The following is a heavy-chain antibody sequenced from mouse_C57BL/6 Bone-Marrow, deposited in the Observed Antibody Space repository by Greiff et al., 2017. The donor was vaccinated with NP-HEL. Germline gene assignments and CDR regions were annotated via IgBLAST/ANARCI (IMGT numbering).Heavy chain of an antibody. CDR1: GYTFTSYW. CDR3: AREGHFLDY. CDR2: INPSSGYT. J-gene: IGHJ2*01. V-gene: IGHV1-7*01. Sequence: VQLQQSGAELAKPGASVKLSCKASGYTFTSYWMHWVKQRPGQGLEWIGYINPSSGYTKYNQKFKDKAKLTADKSSSTAYMQLSSLTYEDSAVYYCAREGHFLDYWGQGTTLTVSS.